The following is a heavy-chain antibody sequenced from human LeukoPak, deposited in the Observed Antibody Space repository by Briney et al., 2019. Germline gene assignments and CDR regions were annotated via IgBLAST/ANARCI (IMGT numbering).Heavy chain of an antibody. CDR2: IYTSGST. CDR1: GGSISSYY. Sequence: SETLSLTCTVSGGSISSYYWSWIRQPAGKGLEWIGRIYTSGSTNYNPSPKSRVTMSVDTSKNQFSLKLSSVTAADTAVYYCAREVDIVVVPAAIPGYYYYYMDVWGKGTTVTVSS. D-gene: IGHD2-2*02. V-gene: IGHV4-4*07. J-gene: IGHJ6*03. CDR3: AREVDIVVVPAAIPGYYYYYMDV.